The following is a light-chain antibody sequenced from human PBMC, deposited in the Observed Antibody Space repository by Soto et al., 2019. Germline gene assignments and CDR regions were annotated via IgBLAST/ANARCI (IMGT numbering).Light chain of an antibody. CDR3: QHYNGYPQT. J-gene: IGKJ5*01. CDR2: AAS. V-gene: IGKV1-16*01. Sequence: DIHMTQSPSSLSASVRDRVTITCRASQGIDTYLAWFQQKPGKAPKTLIYAASSLHSGVPSRFSGSGFGTDFTLTISSLQPEDFATYYCQHYNGYPQTFGQGTRLDIK. CDR1: QGIDTY.